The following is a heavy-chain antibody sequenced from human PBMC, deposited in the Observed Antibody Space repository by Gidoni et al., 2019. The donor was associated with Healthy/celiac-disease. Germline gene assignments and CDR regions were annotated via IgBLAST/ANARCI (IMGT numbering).Heavy chain of an antibody. CDR2: INPSGGST. CDR3: ARENRIWFGELSHLDY. V-gene: IGHV1-46*01. Sequence: QVQLVQSGAEVKKPGASVKVSCKASGYTFTSYYMHWVRQAPGQGLEWMGIINPSGGSTSYAQKFQGRVTMTRDTSTSTVYMELSSLRSEDTAVYYCARENRIWFGELSHLDYWGQGTLVTVSS. D-gene: IGHD3-10*01. J-gene: IGHJ4*02. CDR1: GYTFTSYY.